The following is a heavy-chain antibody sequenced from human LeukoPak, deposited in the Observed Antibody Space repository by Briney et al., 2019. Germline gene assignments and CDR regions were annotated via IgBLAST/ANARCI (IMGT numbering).Heavy chain of an antibody. CDR3: ARNRGIITIFGVVITTAFDI. D-gene: IGHD3-3*01. J-gene: IGHJ3*02. Sequence: SETLSLTCIVSGGSISSSSYYWGWIRQPPGKGLEWIGSIYYSGSTYYNPSLKSRVTISVDTSKNQFSLKLSSVTAADTAVYYCARNRGIITIFGVVITTAFDIWGQGTMVTVSS. CDR2: IYYSGST. CDR1: GGSISSSSYY. V-gene: IGHV4-39*01.